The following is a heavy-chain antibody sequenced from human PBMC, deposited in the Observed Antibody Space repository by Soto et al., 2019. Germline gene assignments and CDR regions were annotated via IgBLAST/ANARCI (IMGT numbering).Heavy chain of an antibody. J-gene: IGHJ4*02. CDR3: ARSAYSYGKFDDY. V-gene: IGHV4-30-4*01. Sequence: SETLSLTCTVSGGSISSGDYYWSWIRQPPGKGLEWIGYIYYSGSTYYNPSLKSRVTISVDTSKNQFSLKLSSVTAADTAVYYCARSAYSYGKFDDYWGQGTLVTVSS. CDR2: IYYSGST. CDR1: GGSISSGDYY. D-gene: IGHD5-18*01.